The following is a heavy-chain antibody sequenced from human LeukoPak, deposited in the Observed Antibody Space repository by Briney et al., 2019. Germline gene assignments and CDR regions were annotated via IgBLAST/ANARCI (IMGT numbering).Heavy chain of an antibody. CDR2: ISSSSSYI. V-gene: IGHV3-21*04. D-gene: IGHD6-13*01. J-gene: IGHJ4*02. Sequence: GGSLRLSCAAYGFTFSSYSMNWVRQAPGKGLEWVSSISSSSSYIYYADSVKGRFTISRDNSKNTLYLQMNSLRAEDTAVYYCAKGIASPSSWGQGTLVTVSS. CDR1: GFTFSSYS. CDR3: AKGIASPSS.